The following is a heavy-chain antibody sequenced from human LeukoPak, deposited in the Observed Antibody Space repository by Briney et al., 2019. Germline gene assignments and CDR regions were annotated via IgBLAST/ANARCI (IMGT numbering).Heavy chain of an antibody. Sequence: GGSLRLSCAASGFTFSSYWMHWVRQAPGKGLVWVSRIKTDGTSTRYADSVEGRFTISRDNAKNTLYLQMNSLRAEDTAVYYCARDRWPSGFDFWGQGTLVTVSS. J-gene: IGHJ4*02. CDR1: GFTFSSYW. CDR3: ARDRWPSGFDF. V-gene: IGHV3-74*01. D-gene: IGHD1-14*01. CDR2: IKTDGTST.